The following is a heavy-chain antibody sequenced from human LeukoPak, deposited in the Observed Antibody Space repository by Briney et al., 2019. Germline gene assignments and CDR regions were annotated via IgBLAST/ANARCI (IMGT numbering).Heavy chain of an antibody. CDR1: GFTFSHYG. V-gene: IGHV3-23*01. CDR2: ISGSGYST. J-gene: IGHJ6*04. D-gene: IGHD3-10*02. Sequence: GGSLRLSCAASGFTFSHYGMSWVRQAPGKGLEWVSAISGSGYSTYYADSVKGRFTISRDNAKNSLYLQMNSLRAEDTAVYYCAELGITMIGGVWGKGTTVTISS. CDR3: AELGITMIGGV.